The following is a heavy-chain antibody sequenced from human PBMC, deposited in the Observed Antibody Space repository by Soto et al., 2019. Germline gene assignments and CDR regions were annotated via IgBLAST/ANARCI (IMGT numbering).Heavy chain of an antibody. CDR1: GDTFTTYD. CDR3: ARGRASGSYYLLDY. D-gene: IGHD3-10*01. CDR2: INPDSGNI. Sequence: ASVKVSCKASGDTFTTYDINWVRQATGHGLEWMGWINPDSGNIGYAQRFQGRVTMTRDTAIRTAYMEVSSLRSDDTAVYYCARGRASGSYYLLDYWGQGTLVTVSS. V-gene: IGHV1-8*01. J-gene: IGHJ4*02.